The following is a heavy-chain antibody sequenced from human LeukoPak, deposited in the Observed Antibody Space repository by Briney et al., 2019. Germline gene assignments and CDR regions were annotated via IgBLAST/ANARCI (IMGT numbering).Heavy chain of an antibody. D-gene: IGHD2-15*01. Sequence: ASVKGSCKASGGTFSSYAISWVRQAPGQGLGWMGGIIPISGTANYAQKFQGRITITADESTSTAYMELSSLRSEDTAVYYCARGRVWCSGGSCYGPYDAFDIWGQGTMVTVSS. CDR1: GGTFSSYA. J-gene: IGHJ3*02. CDR3: ARGRVWCSGGSCYGPYDAFDI. V-gene: IGHV1-69*13. CDR2: IIPISGTA.